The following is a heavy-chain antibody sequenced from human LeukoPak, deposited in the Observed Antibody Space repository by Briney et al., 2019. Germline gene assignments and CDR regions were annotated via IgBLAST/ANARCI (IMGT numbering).Heavy chain of an antibody. CDR3: VMLAKMATIDDFDY. J-gene: IGHJ4*02. D-gene: IGHD5-24*01. Sequence: GGSLRLPCAASGFSFSSYWMHWVRQAPGKGLVWVSRISSDASTTNYADSVKGRFTISRDNAKNTLYLQMNSLRAEDTAMYYCVMLAKMATIDDFDYWGQGTLVTVSS. CDR2: ISSDASTT. CDR1: GFSFSSYW. V-gene: IGHV3-74*01.